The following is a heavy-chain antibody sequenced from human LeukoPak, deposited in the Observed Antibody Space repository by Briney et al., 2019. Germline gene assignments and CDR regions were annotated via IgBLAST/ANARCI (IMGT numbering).Heavy chain of an antibody. J-gene: IGHJ1*01. CDR1: GGTFSSYA. V-gene: IGHV1-69*04. CDR3: ARETLFIAAAAFEYFQH. Sequence: SVKVSCKASGGTFSSYAISWVRQAPGQGLEWMGRIIPILGIANYAQKFQGRVTITADKPTSTAYMELSSLRSEDTAVYYCARETLFIAAAAFEYFQHWGQGTLVTVSS. CDR2: IIPILGIA. D-gene: IGHD6-13*01.